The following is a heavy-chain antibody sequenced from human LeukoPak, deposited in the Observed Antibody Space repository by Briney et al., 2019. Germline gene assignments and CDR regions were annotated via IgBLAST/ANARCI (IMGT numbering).Heavy chain of an antibody. D-gene: IGHD5-24*01. Sequence: PSETLSLTCTVSGGSISSYYWSWIRQPPGKGLEWIGYIYYSGSTKYNPSLKRRVTISVDTSKNQFSLKLSSVTAADTAVYYCAREGRWLHDWGQGTLVTVSS. V-gene: IGHV4-59*01. J-gene: IGHJ4*02. CDR1: GGSISSYY. CDR2: IYYSGST. CDR3: AREGRWLHD.